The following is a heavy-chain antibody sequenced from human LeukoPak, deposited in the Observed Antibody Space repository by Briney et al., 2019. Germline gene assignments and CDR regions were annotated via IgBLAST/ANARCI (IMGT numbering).Heavy chain of an antibody. CDR3: ARGVVVVVAAMYNWFDP. CDR2: ISSSSSTI. J-gene: IGHJ5*02. V-gene: IGHV3-48*01. D-gene: IGHD2-15*01. Sequence: GGSLRLSCAASGFTFSSYWMSWVRQAPGKGLEWVSYISSSSSTIYYADSVKGRFTISRDNAKNSLYLQMNSLRAEDTAVYYCARGVVVVVAAMYNWFDPWGQGTLVTVSS. CDR1: GFTFSSYW.